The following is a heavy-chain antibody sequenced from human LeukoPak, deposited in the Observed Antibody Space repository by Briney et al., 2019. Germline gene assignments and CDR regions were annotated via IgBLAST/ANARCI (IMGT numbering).Heavy chain of an antibody. V-gene: IGHV1-46*01. CDR1: GYTFTDYH. CDR2: INPSGGST. CDR3: ARDRFYYETLSPGAFDI. J-gene: IGHJ3*02. Sequence: ASVKVSCKASGYTFTDYHIHWVRQAPGQGLEWMGIINPSGGSTSYAQKFQGRVTMTRDTSTSTVYMELSSLRSEDTAVYYCARDRFYYETLSPGAFDIWGQGTMVTVSS. D-gene: IGHD3-22*01.